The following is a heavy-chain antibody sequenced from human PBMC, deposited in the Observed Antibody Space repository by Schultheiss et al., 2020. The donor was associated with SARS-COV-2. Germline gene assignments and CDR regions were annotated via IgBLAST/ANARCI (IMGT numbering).Heavy chain of an antibody. V-gene: IGHV4-39*07. J-gene: IGHJ6*02. Sequence: SETLSLTCTVSGGSISSSSYYWSWIRQPPGKGLEWIGEINHSGSTNYNPSLKSRVTISVDTSKNQFSLKLSSVTAADTAVYYCARGRYYDFWSGYYEVYGMDVWGQGTTVTVSS. CDR3: ARGRYYDFWSGYYEVYGMDV. CDR2: INHSGST. CDR1: GGSISSSSYY. D-gene: IGHD3-3*01.